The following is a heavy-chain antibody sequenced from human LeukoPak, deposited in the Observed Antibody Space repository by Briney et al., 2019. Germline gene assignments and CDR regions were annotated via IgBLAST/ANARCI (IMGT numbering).Heavy chain of an antibody. CDR1: GFTFDDYG. J-gene: IGHJ3*02. D-gene: IGHD1-14*01. Sequence: PGGSLRLSCAASGFTFDDYGMHWARQAPGKGLEWVSGINWNSGSIGYADSVKGRFTISRDNAKNSLYLQMNSLRAEDTAVYYCAKVRSANRGAFDIWGQGTMVTVSS. CDR2: INWNSGSI. V-gene: IGHV3-9*01. CDR3: AKVRSANRGAFDI.